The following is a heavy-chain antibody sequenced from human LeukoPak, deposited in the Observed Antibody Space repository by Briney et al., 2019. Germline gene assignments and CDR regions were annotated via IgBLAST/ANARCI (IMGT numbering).Heavy chain of an antibody. CDR1: GFTFSSCE. CDR2: ISSSSTTK. CDR3: ARGGSTGYDYNAFDI. Sequence: GGSLRLSCAASGFTFSSCEMNWVRQAPGKGLEWVSYISSSSTTKLYADSVKGRFTISRDNSKNSLYLQMNSLSAEDTAVYYCARGGSTGYDYNAFDIWGQGTMVTVSS. J-gene: IGHJ3*02. D-gene: IGHD3-16*01. V-gene: IGHV3-48*03.